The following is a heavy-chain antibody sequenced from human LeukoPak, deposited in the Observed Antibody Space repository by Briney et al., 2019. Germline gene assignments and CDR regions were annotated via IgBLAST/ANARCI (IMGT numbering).Heavy chain of an antibody. CDR1: GGSISSYY. J-gene: IGHJ4*02. CDR3: ARVDHSSGFDY. Sequence: SETLSLTCTVSGGSISSYYWSWIRQPPGKGLEWIGYIYYSGSTNYNPSLKSRVTISVDTSKNQFSLKLSSVTAADTAVYYCARVDHSSGFDYWGQGTLVTVSS. V-gene: IGHV4-59*01. D-gene: IGHD6-19*01. CDR2: IYYSGST.